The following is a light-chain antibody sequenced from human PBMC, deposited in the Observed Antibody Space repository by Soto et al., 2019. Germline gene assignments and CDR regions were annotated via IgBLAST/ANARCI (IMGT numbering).Light chain of an antibody. Sequence: QSVLTQPPSVSGAPGQRVTISCTGSSSNIGAGYDVHWYQQLPGTAPKLLIYGNSNRPSGVPDRFSGSKSGASASLAITGLQAEDEGDYYCQSYDRSLREVFGGGTKLTVL. CDR3: QSYDRSLREV. CDR2: GNS. J-gene: IGLJ2*01. CDR1: SSNIGAGYD. V-gene: IGLV1-40*01.